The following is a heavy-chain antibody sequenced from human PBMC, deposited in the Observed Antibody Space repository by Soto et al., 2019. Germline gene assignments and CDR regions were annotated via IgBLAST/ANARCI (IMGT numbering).Heavy chain of an antibody. CDR2: ISYDGSNK. V-gene: IGHV3-30*18. CDR1: GFTFSSYG. CDR3: AKDVGITMIVGRFGMDV. D-gene: IGHD3-22*01. Sequence: QVQLVESGGGVVQPGRSLRLSCAASGFTFSSYGMHWVRQAPGKGLEWVAVISYDGSNKYYADSVKGRFTISRDNSKNTLYLQMNSLRAEDTGVYYCAKDVGITMIVGRFGMDVWGQGTTVTVSS. J-gene: IGHJ6*02.